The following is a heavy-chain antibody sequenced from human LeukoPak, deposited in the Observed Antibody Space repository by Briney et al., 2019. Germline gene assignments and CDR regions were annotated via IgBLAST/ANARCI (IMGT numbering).Heavy chain of an antibody. CDR1: GFTFSSYE. Sequence: GGSLILSCAASGFTFSSYEMNWVRQAPGKGLEWVSYISSSGSTIYYADSVKGRFTISRDNAKNSLYLQMNSLRAEDTAVYYCARTPGYYYYYMDVWGKGTTVTVSS. V-gene: IGHV3-48*03. CDR3: ARTPGYYYYYMDV. CDR2: ISSSGSTI. J-gene: IGHJ6*03.